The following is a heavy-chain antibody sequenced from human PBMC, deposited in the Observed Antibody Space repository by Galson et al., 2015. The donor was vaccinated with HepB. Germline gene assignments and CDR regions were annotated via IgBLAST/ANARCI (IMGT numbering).Heavy chain of an antibody. V-gene: IGHV1-18*04. D-gene: IGHD3-10*01. Sequence: SVKVSCKASGYTFISYGISWVRQAPGQGPEWMGWISAHNGNTNYAQKLQGRVTMTTDTSTSTAYMELRSLRYDDTAVYYCAREMVRGRFDPWGQGTLVTVSS. J-gene: IGHJ5*02. CDR3: AREMVRGRFDP. CDR2: ISAHNGNT. CDR1: GYTFISYG.